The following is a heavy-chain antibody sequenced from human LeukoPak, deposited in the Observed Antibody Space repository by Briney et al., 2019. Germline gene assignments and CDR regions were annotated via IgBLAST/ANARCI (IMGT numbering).Heavy chain of an antibody. V-gene: IGHV1-18*01. CDR1: GYTFTSYG. CDR2: ISAYNGNT. Sequence: ASVKVSCKASGYTFTSYGISWVRQAPGQGLEWMGWISAYNGNTNYAQKLQGRVTMTTDTSTSTAYMELRSLRSDDTAVYYCARDAGFDYSDYYFDYWGQGTLVTVSS. CDR3: ARDAGFDYSDYYFDY. J-gene: IGHJ4*02. D-gene: IGHD4-11*01.